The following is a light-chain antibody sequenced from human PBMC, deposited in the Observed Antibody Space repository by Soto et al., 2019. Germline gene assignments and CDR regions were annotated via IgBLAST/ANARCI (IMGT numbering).Light chain of an antibody. CDR2: AAS. J-gene: IGKJ1*01. V-gene: IGKV3-15*01. Sequence: EIVMTQSPATLSVSPGERATLSCRARQSVNRNLAWYQQKPGQAPRLLIYAASTRATGIPARFSGSGSETEFTLTISSLQSEDFAIYYCQQYNNWWTFGQGTKVEIK. CDR1: QSVNRN. CDR3: QQYNNWWT.